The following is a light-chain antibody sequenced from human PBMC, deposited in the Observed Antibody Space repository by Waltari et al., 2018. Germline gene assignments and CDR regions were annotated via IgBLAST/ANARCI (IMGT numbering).Light chain of an antibody. CDR1: LSVVFNSNNKNY. CDR3: QQYHSVPFT. J-gene: IGKJ4*01. V-gene: IGKV4-1*01. Sequence: DIVMILPPAALSVWLGGRAATNCKSSLSVVFNSNNKNYIAWYQKKPGQPPKLLIYGASTRDAGVPDRFSGSGSETDFTLTISSLQPEDVAVYYCQQYHSVPFTFGGGTKVEIQ. CDR2: GAS.